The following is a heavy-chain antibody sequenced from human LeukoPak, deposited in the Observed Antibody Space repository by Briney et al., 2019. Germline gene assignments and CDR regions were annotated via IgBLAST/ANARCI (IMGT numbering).Heavy chain of an antibody. J-gene: IGHJ4*02. D-gene: IGHD2-15*01. V-gene: IGHV6-1*01. CDR3: ARDSDSWYWAFDF. CDR1: GDSVSNNIAT. CDR2: TYYRSRWGN. Sequence: SQTLSPTCAISGDSVSNNIATWNWIRQSPSRGLEWLGRTYYRSRWGNDYAISVKSRITINPDTSKNQFSLQLNSVTPEDTAVYYCARDSDSWYWAFDFWGQGTPVTVSS.